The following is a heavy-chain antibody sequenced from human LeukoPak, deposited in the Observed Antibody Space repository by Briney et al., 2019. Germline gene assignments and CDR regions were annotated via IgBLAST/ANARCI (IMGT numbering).Heavy chain of an antibody. CDR1: GGSISSWTYY. CDR3: AYGSNSAADH. CDR2: IYYGGTN. V-gene: IGHV4-39*01. J-gene: IGHJ4*02. D-gene: IGHD4-23*01. Sequence: SETLSLTCTVSGGSISSWTYYWGWIRQPPGKGLEWIGTIYYGGTNYYNPSLKSRVTISVDTSKNQISLNLNSVTAADTAVYYCAYGSNSAADHWGQGTLVTVSS.